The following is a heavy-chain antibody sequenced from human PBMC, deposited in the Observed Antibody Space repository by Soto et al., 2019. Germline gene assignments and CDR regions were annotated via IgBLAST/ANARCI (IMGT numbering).Heavy chain of an antibody. CDR3: ARDIGFDYVN. Sequence: PGGSLRLSCAVSGFNVMSYWMSWVRQAPGKGLEWVASIKEDGSGIYYLHSVRGRFSISRDSAGNASHLTMNYLSAEDTGVYFCARDIGFDYVNWGQGTLVTVSS. CDR2: IKEDGSGI. CDR1: GFNVMSYW. J-gene: IGHJ4*02. D-gene: IGHD3-16*01. V-gene: IGHV3-7*01.